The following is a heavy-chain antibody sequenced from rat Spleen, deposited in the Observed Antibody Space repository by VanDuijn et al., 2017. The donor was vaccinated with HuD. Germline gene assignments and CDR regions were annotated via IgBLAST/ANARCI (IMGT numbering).Heavy chain of an antibody. D-gene: IGHD5-1*01. J-gene: IGHJ2*01. CDR3: AREGKLGVRGYYFDY. CDR1: GFSLTGNN. V-gene: IGHV2S30*01. Sequence: QVQLKESGPGLVQPSQTLSLTCTVSGFSLTGNNVYWVRQPPGKGLEWMGRMRYDGDTYYNSALKSRLSISRDTSKSQVFLKMNSLQTEDTATYYCAREGKLGVRGYYFDYWGQGVMVTVSS. CDR2: MRYDGDT.